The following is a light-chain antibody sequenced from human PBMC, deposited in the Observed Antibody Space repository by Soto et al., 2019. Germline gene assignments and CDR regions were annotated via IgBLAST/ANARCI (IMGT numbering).Light chain of an antibody. J-gene: IGLJ1*01. CDR1: SSDVGGYDY. Sequence: QSVLTQPASVSGSPGQSITISCTGTSSDVGGYDYVSWYQLHPGKAPKLMVFEVNNRPSGVSYRFSGSKSGNTASLTISGLQAADEADYFCSSYSISTAYLFGTGTKVTVL. V-gene: IGLV2-14*01. CDR3: SSYSISTAYL. CDR2: EVN.